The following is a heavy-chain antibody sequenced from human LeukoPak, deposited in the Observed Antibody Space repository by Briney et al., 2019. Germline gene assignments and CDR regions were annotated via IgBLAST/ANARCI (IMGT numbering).Heavy chain of an antibody. CDR1: GFTFSSYA. CDR3: GLDRGIVGAAPIDY. Sequence: GGSLRLSCAASGFTFSSYAMSWVRQAPGKGLEWVSAISGSGGSTYYADSVKGRFTISRDNSKNTLYLQMNSLRAEDTAVYYCGLDRGIVGAAPIDYWGQGTLVTVSS. D-gene: IGHD1-26*01. J-gene: IGHJ4*02. V-gene: IGHV3-23*01. CDR2: ISGSGGST.